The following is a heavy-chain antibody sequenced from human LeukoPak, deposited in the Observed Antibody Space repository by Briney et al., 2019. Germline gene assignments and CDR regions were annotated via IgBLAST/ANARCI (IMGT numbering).Heavy chain of an antibody. CDR3: ARGGSNSSSWPDYYYYYYMDV. Sequence: SETLSLTCAVYGGSFSGYYWSWIRQPPGKGLEWIGEINHSGTTNYNPSLKSRVTISVDTSKNQFSLKLSSVTAADTAVYYCARGGSNSSSWPDYYYYYYMDVWGKGTTVTVSS. D-gene: IGHD6-13*01. V-gene: IGHV4-34*01. CDR1: GGSFSGYY. J-gene: IGHJ6*03. CDR2: INHSGTT.